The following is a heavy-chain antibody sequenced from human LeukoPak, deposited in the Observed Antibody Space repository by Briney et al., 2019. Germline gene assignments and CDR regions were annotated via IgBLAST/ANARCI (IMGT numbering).Heavy chain of an antibody. CDR3: ARVLGDCSGGSCTEP. V-gene: IGHV7-4-1*02. CDR2: INTNTGNP. Sequence: GESLKISCKGSGYSFTSYWIGWVRQAPGQGLEWMGWINTNTGNPTYAQGFTGRFVFSLDTSVSTAYLQISSLKAEDTAVYYCARVLGDCSGGSCTEPWGQGTLVTVSS. CDR1: GYSFTSYW. J-gene: IGHJ5*02. D-gene: IGHD2-15*01.